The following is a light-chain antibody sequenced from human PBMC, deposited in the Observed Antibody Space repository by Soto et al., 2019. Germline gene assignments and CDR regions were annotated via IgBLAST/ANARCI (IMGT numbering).Light chain of an antibody. CDR2: EVS. V-gene: IGLV2-14*01. Sequence: QSVLTQPASVSGSPGLSITISCTGTNSDVGGYNYVSWYQQHPGKAPELMIYEVSHRPSGVSNRFSGSKSDNTASLTISGLQAEDEADYYCSSYTSISTLYVFGTGTKVTVL. CDR3: SSYTSISTLYV. CDR1: NSDVGGYNY. J-gene: IGLJ1*01.